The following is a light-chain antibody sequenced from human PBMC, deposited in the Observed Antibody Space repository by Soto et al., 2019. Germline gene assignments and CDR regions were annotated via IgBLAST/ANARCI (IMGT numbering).Light chain of an antibody. Sequence: QSTMTQPPSASGTPGQEVTISCSGSSSNIGNNYVYWYHQVPGKAPKLLIYRNNQRPSGVPDRFSGSKSHTSASLAITGLRSEDDGRYYCSSWDNHLNGPVFGGGTELTVL. CDR2: RNN. J-gene: IGLJ7*01. CDR3: SSWDNHLNGPV. V-gene: IGLV1-47*01. CDR1: SSNIGNNY.